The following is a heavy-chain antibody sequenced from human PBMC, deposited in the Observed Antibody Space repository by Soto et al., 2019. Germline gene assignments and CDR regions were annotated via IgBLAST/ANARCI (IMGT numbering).Heavy chain of an antibody. CDR1: GFAFSRAW. CDR2: ILSKSDGGTT. V-gene: IGHV3-15*01. Sequence: EVQLVESGGGLVKPGGSLRVSCAASGFAFSRAWMCWVRQAPGKGLEWLGRILSKSDGGTTDIAAPVKGRFSITRDDAKSTLYRQMDSLQIEDTAVYYGSTDRWQYDTSGVEYWGEGTLVTVSS. CDR3: STDRWQYDTSGVEY. D-gene: IGHD3-22*01. J-gene: IGHJ4*02.